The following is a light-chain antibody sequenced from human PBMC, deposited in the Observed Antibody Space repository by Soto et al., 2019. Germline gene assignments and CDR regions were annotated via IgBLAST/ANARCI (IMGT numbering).Light chain of an antibody. J-gene: IGKJ1*01. V-gene: IGKV3-15*01. CDR2: GAS. Sequence: EIVMTQSPATLSMSPGERATLSCRASQSVSNNLAWYQQKPGQAPRLLIYGASTRATGIPARFSGSGSGTEFTLTISSLQSEDFAVYYCPQYNNWPTWTFGQGTKVDIK. CDR3: PQYNNWPTWT. CDR1: QSVSNN.